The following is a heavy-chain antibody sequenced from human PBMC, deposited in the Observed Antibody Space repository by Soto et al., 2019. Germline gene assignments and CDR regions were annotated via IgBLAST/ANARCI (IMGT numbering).Heavy chain of an antibody. V-gene: IGHV4-59*08. Sequence: PSETLALTCTVSGGSISSFYWRWIRQRPGKGLEWIGYVYYTGSTSYNPPLKRRVTFSADSSRGQFSLRLNSVTAADTAVYYCARTVLGPDLLADSFVDYYYYMDVWGQGTTVTVSS. CDR3: ARTVLGPDLLADSFVDYYYYMDV. CDR1: GGSISSFY. D-gene: IGHD3-9*01. CDR2: VYYTGST. J-gene: IGHJ6*03.